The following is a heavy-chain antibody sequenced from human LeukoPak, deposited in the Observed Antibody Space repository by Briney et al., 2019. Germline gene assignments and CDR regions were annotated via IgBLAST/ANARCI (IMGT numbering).Heavy chain of an antibody. D-gene: IGHD2-15*01. J-gene: IGHJ3*01. Sequence: GRSLRLSCAASGFTFSRYGMYWVRQAPGKGLEWVAVISSDGTNKYYADSVKGRFTISRDNSKNTLNLQMNSLRTEHTAVYYCAKPRDIDSWAFDVWGQGTMVTVS. CDR2: ISSDGTNK. CDR3: AKPRDIDSWAFDV. CDR1: GFTFSRYG. V-gene: IGHV3-30*18.